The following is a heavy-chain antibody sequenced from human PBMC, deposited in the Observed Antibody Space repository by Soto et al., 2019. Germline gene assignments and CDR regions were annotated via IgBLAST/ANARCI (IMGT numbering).Heavy chain of an antibody. J-gene: IGHJ5*02. Sequence: ASVKVSCKASGGTFSSYAISWVRQAPGQGLEWMGGIIPIFGTANYAQKFQGRVTITADESTSTAYMELSSLRSEDTAVYYCAREVGATTGSWFDPWGQGTLVTVSS. V-gene: IGHV1-69*13. CDR1: GGTFSSYA. D-gene: IGHD1-26*01. CDR3: AREVGATTGSWFDP. CDR2: IIPIFGTA.